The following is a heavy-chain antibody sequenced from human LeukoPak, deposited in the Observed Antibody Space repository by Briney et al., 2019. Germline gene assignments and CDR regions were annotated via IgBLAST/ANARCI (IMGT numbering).Heavy chain of an antibody. CDR1: GFTFSSYW. V-gene: IGHV3-7*01. J-gene: IGHJ1*01. D-gene: IGHD3-22*01. Sequence: PGGSLRLSCAASGFTFSSYWMSWVRQAPGKGLEWVANIKQDGSEKYYVDSVKGRFTISRDNAKNSLYLQMNSLRAEDTAVYYCARAPYDSSGYCFQHWGQGTLVTVSS. CDR2: IKQDGSEK. CDR3: ARAPYDSSGYCFQH.